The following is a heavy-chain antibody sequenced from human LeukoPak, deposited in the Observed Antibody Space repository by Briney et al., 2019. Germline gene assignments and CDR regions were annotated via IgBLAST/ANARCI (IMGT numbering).Heavy chain of an antibody. CDR2: INHSGST. V-gene: IGHV4-34*01. J-gene: IGHJ6*03. Sequence: PSETLSLTCAVYGGSFGGYYWSWIRQPPGKGLEWIGEINHSGSTNYNPSLKSRVTISVDTSKNQLSLKLSSVTAADTAVYYCARGGDHTVTTFGYYYYMDVWGKGTTVTVSS. CDR3: ARGGDHTVTTFGYYYYMDV. D-gene: IGHD4-17*01. CDR1: GGSFGGYY.